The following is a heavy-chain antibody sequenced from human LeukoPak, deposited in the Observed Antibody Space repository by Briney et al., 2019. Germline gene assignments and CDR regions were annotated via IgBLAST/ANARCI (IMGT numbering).Heavy chain of an antibody. Sequence: GGSLRLSCAPPGFTFSSYGMHWVRQAPAKGLEWVAVISYDGSNKYYADSVKGRFTISRDNSKNTLYLQMNSLRVEDTAVYYCAPEGDGYILFDYWGQGTLVTVSS. V-gene: IGHV3-30*03. CDR1: GFTFSSYG. CDR3: APEGDGYILFDY. D-gene: IGHD5-24*01. CDR2: ISYDGSNK. J-gene: IGHJ4*02.